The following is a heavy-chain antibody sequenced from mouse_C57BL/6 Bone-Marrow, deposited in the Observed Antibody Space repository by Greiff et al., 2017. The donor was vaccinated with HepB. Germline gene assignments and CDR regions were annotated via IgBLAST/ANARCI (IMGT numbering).Heavy chain of an antibody. CDR2: ISDGGSYT. J-gene: IGHJ3*01. D-gene: IGHD2-1*01. Sequence: KLVESGGGLVKPGGSLKLSCAASGFTFSSYAMSWVRQTPEKRLEWVATISDGGSYTYYPDNVKGRFTISRDNAKNNLYLQMSHLKSEDTAMYYCARRYGNYGFAYWGQGTLVTVSA. CDR3: ARRYGNYGFAY. CDR1: GFTFSSYA. V-gene: IGHV5-4*03.